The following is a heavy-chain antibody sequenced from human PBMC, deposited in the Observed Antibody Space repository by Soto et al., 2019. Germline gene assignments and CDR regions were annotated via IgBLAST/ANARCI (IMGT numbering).Heavy chain of an antibody. V-gene: IGHV2-70*01. Sequence: SGPTLFNPTHTLPLTCTFSGFALSTSGMCLSWIHDYKATSLEWLTLIDWYDDKYYSTSLKARLTISKDTSKNQVVLTMTNMDPVDTATYYCARIRWGSSWYRSKNYYFDYWGKGNLVT. CDR1: GFALSTSGMC. J-gene: IGHJ4*02. D-gene: IGHD6-13*01. CDR3: ARIRWGSSWYRSKNYYFDY. CDR2: IDWYDDK.